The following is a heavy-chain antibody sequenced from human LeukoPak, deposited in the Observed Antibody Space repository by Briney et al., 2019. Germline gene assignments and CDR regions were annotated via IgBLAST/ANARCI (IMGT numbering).Heavy chain of an antibody. CDR2: IYPGDSDT. Sequence: GESLKISCKGSGYSFTSYWIGWVRQMPGKGLEWMGIIYPGDSDTRYSPSFQGQVTISADKSISTAYLQWSSLKASDTAMYYCARSRYCSSTSCWTNWFGPWGQGTLVTVSS. CDR1: GYSFTSYW. J-gene: IGHJ5*02. CDR3: ARSRYCSSTSCWTNWFGP. V-gene: IGHV5-51*01. D-gene: IGHD2-2*01.